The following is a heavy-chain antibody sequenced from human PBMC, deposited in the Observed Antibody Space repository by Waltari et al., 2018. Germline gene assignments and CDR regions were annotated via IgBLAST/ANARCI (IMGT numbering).Heavy chain of an antibody. V-gene: IGHV3-21*02. Sequence: EVQLVESGGGLVKPGGSLTLSCAASGFTFTPYTMNWVRQAPGKGLEWVSSISSTRSDIYYADSVKGRFTISRDNAKSSLYLQLNSLRAEDTAVYYCAGGYSSYYGMDVWGQGTTVTVSS. CDR1: GFTFTPYT. CDR3: AGGYSSYYGMDV. J-gene: IGHJ6*02. D-gene: IGHD6-13*01. CDR2: ISSTRSDI.